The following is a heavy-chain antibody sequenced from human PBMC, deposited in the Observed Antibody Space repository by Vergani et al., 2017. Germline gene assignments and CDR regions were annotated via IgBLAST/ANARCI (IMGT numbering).Heavy chain of an antibody. D-gene: IGHD2-2*01. CDR1: GYTFTSYG. J-gene: IGHJ5*02. Sequence: QVQLVQSGAEVKKPGASVKVSCKASGYTFTSYGISWVRQAPGQGLEWMGWISAYNGNTNYAQKLQGRVTMTTDTSTSTAYMALRSLRSDDTAVYYCARAPTNIVVVPAAKGGNWFDPWGQGTLVTVSS. CDR3: ARAPTNIVVVPAAKGGNWFDP. V-gene: IGHV1-18*04. CDR2: ISAYNGNT.